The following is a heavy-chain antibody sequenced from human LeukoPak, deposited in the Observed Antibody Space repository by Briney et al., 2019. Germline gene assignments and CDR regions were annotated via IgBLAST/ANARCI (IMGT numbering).Heavy chain of an antibody. CDR3: AKATRSSLVASFDV. Sequence: GGSLRLSCAAPGFTFDNSAMHWVRHAPGKGLEWVSGISWNSAGIHYADSVKGRFTISRDNAKNSLYLQMNGLRPEDTALYYCAKATRSSLVASFDVWGHGTMVTVSS. J-gene: IGHJ3*01. CDR1: GFTFDNSA. CDR2: ISWNSAGI. V-gene: IGHV3-9*01. D-gene: IGHD2-8*02.